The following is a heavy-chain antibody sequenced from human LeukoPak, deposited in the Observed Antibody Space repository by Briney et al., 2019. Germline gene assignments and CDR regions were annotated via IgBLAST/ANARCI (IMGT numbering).Heavy chain of an antibody. CDR2: ISSSSSTI. J-gene: IGHJ4*02. V-gene: IGHV3-48*02. CDR1: GFTFSSYS. CDR3: AAGSYSSGWYVRGNYFDY. Sequence: GGSLRLSCAASGFTFSSYSMNWVCQAPGKGLEWVSYISSSSSTIYYADSVKGRFTISRDNAKNSLYLQMNSLRDEDTAVYYCAAGSYSSGWYVRGNYFDYWGQGTLVTVSS. D-gene: IGHD6-19*01.